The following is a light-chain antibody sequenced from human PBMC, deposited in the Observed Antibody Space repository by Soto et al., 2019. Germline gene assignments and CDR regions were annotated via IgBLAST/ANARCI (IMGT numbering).Light chain of an antibody. V-gene: IGKV4-1*01. CDR2: RAF. CDR3: QQYSTTTWT. Sequence: DIVMTQSPDSLAVSLGERATINCKSSQNVLYLAWYQQKPGQPPKLLIYRAFTRESGVSDRFSGSGSETDFTLTISSLQAEDVAVYYCQQYSTTTWTFGQGTKVDIK. J-gene: IGKJ1*01. CDR1: QNVLY.